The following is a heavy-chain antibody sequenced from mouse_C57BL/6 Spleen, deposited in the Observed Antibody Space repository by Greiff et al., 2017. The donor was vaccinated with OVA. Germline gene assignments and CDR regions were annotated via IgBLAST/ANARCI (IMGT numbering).Heavy chain of an antibody. J-gene: IGHJ3*01. D-gene: IGHD2-4*01. CDR2: IYPGDGDT. Sequence: VKLQESGPELVKPGASVKISCKASGYAFSSSWMNWVKQRPGKGLEWIGRIYPGDGDTNYNGKFKGKATLTADKSSSTAYMQLSSLTSEDSAVYFCARGGYDYEGFAYWGQGTLVTVSA. CDR1: GYAFSSSW. V-gene: IGHV1-82*01. CDR3: ARGGYDYEGFAY.